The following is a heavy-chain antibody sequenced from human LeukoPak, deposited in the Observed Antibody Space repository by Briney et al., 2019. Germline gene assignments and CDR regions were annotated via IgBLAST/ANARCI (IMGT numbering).Heavy chain of an antibody. CDR2: INHSGST. J-gene: IGHJ4*02. CDR1: GGSFSGYY. D-gene: IGHD2-2*01. V-gene: IGHV4-34*01. CDR3: ARKRCSSTSCYYQRLDY. Sequence: SETLSLTCAVYGGSFSGYYWSWIRQPPGKGLEWIGEINHSGSTNYNPSPKSRVTISVDTSKNQFSLKLSSVTAAGTAVYYCARKRCSSTSCYYQRLDYWGQGTLVTVSS.